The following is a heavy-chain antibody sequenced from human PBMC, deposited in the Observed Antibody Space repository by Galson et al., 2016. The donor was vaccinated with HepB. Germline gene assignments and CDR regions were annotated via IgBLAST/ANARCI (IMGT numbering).Heavy chain of an antibody. CDR1: GDSVSSHSAS. CDR2: TYYRSKWYN. CDR3: TRGSYFDQ. V-gene: IGHV6-1*01. Sequence: CAISGDSVSSHSASWNWIRQSPSRGLEWLGRTYYRSKWYNEYAVSVKSRITINPDTSKNQFSLQLNSVTPEDTAVYYCTRGSYFDQWGQGTLVTVSS. D-gene: IGHD3-10*01. J-gene: IGHJ4*02.